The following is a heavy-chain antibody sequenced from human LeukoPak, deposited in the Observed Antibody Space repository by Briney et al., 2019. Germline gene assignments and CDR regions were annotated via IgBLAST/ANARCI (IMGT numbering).Heavy chain of an antibody. V-gene: IGHV3-66*01. J-gene: IGHJ3*02. Sequence: GGSLRLSGAASGFTVSANYISWARQAPGKGLEWASVIYVGGDTYYAGSVKGRFTISRDKSKNTVYLQMNSLRVEDTAVYYCARDRVEGGGRLGAFDIWGQGTMVTVSS. CDR3: ARDRVEGGGRLGAFDI. CDR1: GFTVSANY. D-gene: IGHD2-15*01. CDR2: IYVGGDT.